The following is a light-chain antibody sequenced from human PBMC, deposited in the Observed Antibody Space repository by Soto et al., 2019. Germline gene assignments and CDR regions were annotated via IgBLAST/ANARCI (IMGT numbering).Light chain of an antibody. J-gene: IGLJ1*01. Sequence: QSVLTQPASVSGSPGQSITISCTGTSSDIGTCNYVSWNQQHPGKAPKVIIYEVSNRPSGVSNRFSGSKSGNTASLTIPGLQAEDEADYYCSSYTSSNTLVFGTGTKVTVL. CDR1: SSDIGTCNY. CDR2: EVS. CDR3: SSYTSSNTLV. V-gene: IGLV2-14*01.